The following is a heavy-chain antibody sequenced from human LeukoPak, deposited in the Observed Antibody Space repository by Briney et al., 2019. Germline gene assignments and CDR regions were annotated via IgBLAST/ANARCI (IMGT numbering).Heavy chain of an antibody. CDR2: INHDGSVK. Sequence: GGSLRLSCAASGFSFRDYWMSWVRQAPGKGLQWVANINHDGSVKNYVGSVKGRFAISRDNAQNSFYLQMNSLETDDTAVYYCAKDSYSKGDYWGQGTLVTVSS. D-gene: IGHD4-11*01. CDR1: GFSFRDYW. J-gene: IGHJ4*02. V-gene: IGHV3-7*01. CDR3: AKDSYSKGDY.